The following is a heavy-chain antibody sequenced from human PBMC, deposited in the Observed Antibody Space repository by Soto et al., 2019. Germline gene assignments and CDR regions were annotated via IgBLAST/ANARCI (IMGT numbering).Heavy chain of an antibody. CDR2: MNPNSGDA. Sequence: QVQLVQSGAEVKKPGASVKVSCETYEYTFTSYDINWVRQATGQGLEWMGWMNPNSGDAGYAQKFQGRVTMTRDTSIGTAYMELSRLTFEDTAVYYCARGGGYYESSGYYYRHGMDVWGQGTTVTVSS. D-gene: IGHD3-22*01. CDR3: ARGGGYYESSGYYYRHGMDV. J-gene: IGHJ6*02. CDR1: EYTFTSYD. V-gene: IGHV1-8*01.